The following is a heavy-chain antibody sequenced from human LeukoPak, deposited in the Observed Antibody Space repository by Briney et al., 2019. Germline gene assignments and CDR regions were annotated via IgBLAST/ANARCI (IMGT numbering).Heavy chain of an antibody. Sequence: GGSLRLSCAASGFTSSSYAMSWVRQAPGKGLEWVSAISGSGGSTYYADSVKGRFTISRDNSKNTLYLQMNSLRAEDTAVYYCAKGKSQKYQLPTDYWGQGTLVTVSS. J-gene: IGHJ4*02. D-gene: IGHD2-2*01. CDR1: GFTSSSYA. CDR3: AKGKSQKYQLPTDY. V-gene: IGHV3-23*01. CDR2: ISGSGGST.